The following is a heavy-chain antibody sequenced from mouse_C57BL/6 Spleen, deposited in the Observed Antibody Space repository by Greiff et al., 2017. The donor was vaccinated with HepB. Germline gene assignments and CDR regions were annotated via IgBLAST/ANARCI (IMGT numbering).Heavy chain of an antibody. V-gene: IGHV2-9-1*01. J-gene: IGHJ1*03. Sequence: VKLMESGPGLVAPSQSLSITCTVSGFSLTSYAISWVRQPPGKGLEWLGVIWTGGGTNYNSALKSRLSISKDNSKSQVFLKMNSLQTDDTARYYCARTSITTVVARGYFDVWGTGTTVTVSS. D-gene: IGHD1-1*01. CDR3: ARTSITTVVARGYFDV. CDR1: GFSLTSYA. CDR2: IWTGGGT.